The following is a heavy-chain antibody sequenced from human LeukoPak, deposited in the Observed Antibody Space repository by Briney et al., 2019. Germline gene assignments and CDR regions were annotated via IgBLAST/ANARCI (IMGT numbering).Heavy chain of an antibody. CDR3: ARPLGYYYDSSGSYAFDI. CDR2: INHSGST. V-gene: IGHV4-34*01. J-gene: IGHJ3*02. Sequence: SETLSLTCAVCGGSFSGYYWNWIRQPPGKGLEWIGEINHSGSTNYNPSLKSRVTISVDTSKNQFSLKLSSMTAADTAVYYCARPLGYYYDSSGSYAFDIWGQGTMVTVSS. D-gene: IGHD3-22*01. CDR1: GGSFSGYY.